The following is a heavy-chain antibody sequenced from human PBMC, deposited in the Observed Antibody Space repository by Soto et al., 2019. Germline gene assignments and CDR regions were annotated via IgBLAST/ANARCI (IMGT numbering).Heavy chain of an antibody. J-gene: IGHJ6*02. D-gene: IGHD1-26*01. CDR1: GYTFTSYD. CDR3: ARGMGGSYYNYYYYGMDV. Sequence: ASVKVSCKASGYTFTSYDINWVRQATGQGLEWMGWMNPNSGNTGYAQKFQGRVTMTRNTSISTAYMELSSLRSEDTAMYYCARGMGGSYYNYYYYGMDVWGQGTTVTVSS. CDR2: MNPNSGNT. V-gene: IGHV1-8*01.